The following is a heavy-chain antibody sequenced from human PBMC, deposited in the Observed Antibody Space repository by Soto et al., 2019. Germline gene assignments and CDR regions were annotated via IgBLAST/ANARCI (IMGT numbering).Heavy chain of an antibody. CDR1: GYTFTNYA. CDR2: ISASTRNT. CDR3: ARGYCSVGSCYACWHFDL. D-gene: IGHD2-15*01. Sequence: QVQLVQSGAEVKKPGASVKVSCQASGYTFTNYAISWVRQAPGQGLEWMGWISASTRNTDQAQNFQGRVTMTIDTATNTANMELRSLRSDDTAVYDGARGYCSVGSCYACWHFDLWGRGTLGTVSS. J-gene: IGHJ2*01. V-gene: IGHV1-18*01.